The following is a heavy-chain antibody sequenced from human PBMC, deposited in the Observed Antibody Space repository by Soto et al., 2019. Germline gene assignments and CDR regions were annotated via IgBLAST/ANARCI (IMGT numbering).Heavy chain of an antibody. CDR1: GGTFKTYA. D-gene: IGHD1-1*01. J-gene: IGHJ6*02. CDR3: ARETGTLYFYYYGMDV. Sequence: VQLVQSGAEVKRPGSSVRVSCKASGGTFKTYAITWVRQAPGRGLEWMGGIIPLFGSANYSQNFQGRVTITADESTNTVYMELTSLRSEDTAVYYCARETGTLYFYYYGMDVWGQGTTVTVSS. CDR2: IIPLFGSA. V-gene: IGHV1-69*12.